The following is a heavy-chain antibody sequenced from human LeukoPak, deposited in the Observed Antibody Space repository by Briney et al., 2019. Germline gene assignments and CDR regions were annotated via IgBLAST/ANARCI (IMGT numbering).Heavy chain of an antibody. D-gene: IGHD3-3*01. V-gene: IGHV4-34*01. J-gene: IGHJ4*02. CDR3: AREARRSGYRSRVYYFDY. CDR2: INHSGSI. Sequence: SETLSLTCAVYGGSFNGYYWSWIRQPPGKGLEWMGEINHSGSIDYNPSLKSRVTISVDTSKNQFSLNLSSVTAADTAVYYCAREARRSGYRSRVYYFDYWGQGTLVTVSS. CDR1: GGSFNGYY.